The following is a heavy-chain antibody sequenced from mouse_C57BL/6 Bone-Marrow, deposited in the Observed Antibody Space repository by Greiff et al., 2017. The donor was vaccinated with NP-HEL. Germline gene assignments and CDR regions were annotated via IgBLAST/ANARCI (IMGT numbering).Heavy chain of an antibody. CDR3: ARGWLLQDYYAMDY. CDR1: GFTFSSYT. Sequence: EVQLQESGGGLVKPGGSLKLSCAASGFTFSSYTMSWVRQTPEKRLEWVATISGGGGNTYYPDSVKGRFTISRDNAKNTLYLQMSSLRSEDTALYYCARGWLLQDYYAMDYWGQGTSVTVSS. V-gene: IGHV5-9*04. D-gene: IGHD2-3*01. CDR2: ISGGGGNT. J-gene: IGHJ4*01.